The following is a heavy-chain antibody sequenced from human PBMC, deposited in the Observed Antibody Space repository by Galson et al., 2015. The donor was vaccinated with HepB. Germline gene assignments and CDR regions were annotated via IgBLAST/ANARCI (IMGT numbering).Heavy chain of an antibody. Sequence: SVKVSCKASGYTFTGYYMHWVRQAPGQGLEWMGWINPNSGGTNYAQKFQGWVTMTRDTSISTAYMELSRLRSDDTAVYYCARGPHCSSTSCYGFGWFDPWGQGTLVTVSS. CDR2: INPNSGGT. V-gene: IGHV1-2*04. D-gene: IGHD2-2*01. CDR3: ARGPHCSSTSCYGFGWFDP. CDR1: GYTFTGYY. J-gene: IGHJ5*02.